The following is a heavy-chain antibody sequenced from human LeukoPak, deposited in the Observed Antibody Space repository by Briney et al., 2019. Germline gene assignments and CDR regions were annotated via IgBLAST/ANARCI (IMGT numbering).Heavy chain of an antibody. CDR3: AKGDSRPVVTFNY. J-gene: IGHJ4*02. V-gene: IGHV3-23*01. Sequence: PGGSLRLSCAASGFTFTSYAMSWVRKGPGKGLEWFSSIIGSGGSTYYADSVKGRFTISRDNSKNTLYLQMNSLRAEDTAVYYCAKGDSRPVVTFNYWGQGTLVTVSS. CDR2: IIGSGGST. CDR1: GFTFTSYA. D-gene: IGHD4-23*01.